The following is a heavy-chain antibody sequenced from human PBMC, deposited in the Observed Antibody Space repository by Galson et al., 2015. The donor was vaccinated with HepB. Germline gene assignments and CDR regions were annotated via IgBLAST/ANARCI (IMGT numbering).Heavy chain of an antibody. CDR1: GYTFTSYA. Sequence: SVKVSCKASGYTFTSYAMNWVRQAPGQGLEWMGWINTNTGNPTYAQGFTGRFVFSLDTSVSTAYLQISSLKAEDTAVYYCARGYSSSWYGMDYYYYGMDVWGQGTTVTVSS. D-gene: IGHD6-13*01. V-gene: IGHV7-4-1*02. CDR2: INTNTGNP. CDR3: ARGYSSSWYGMDYYYYGMDV. J-gene: IGHJ6*02.